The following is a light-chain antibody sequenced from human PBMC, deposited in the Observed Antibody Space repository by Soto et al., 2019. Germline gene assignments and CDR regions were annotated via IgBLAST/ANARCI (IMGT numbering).Light chain of an antibody. J-gene: IGKJ1*01. V-gene: IGKV1-5*01. Sequence: DSQMTQSPSTLSASVGDRVTITCRASQSISSWLAWYQQKPGKAPKLLIYDASSLESGVPSRFSGSGSGTEFTLTNSSLQPDEFATYYCQQYNSYRTFGQGNKVELK. CDR1: QSISSW. CDR3: QQYNSYRT. CDR2: DAS.